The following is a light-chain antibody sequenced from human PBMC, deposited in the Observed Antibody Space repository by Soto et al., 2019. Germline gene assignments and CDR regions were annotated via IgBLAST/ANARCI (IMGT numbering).Light chain of an antibody. CDR1: QSIGRW. V-gene: IGKV1-5*01. Sequence: DIQMTQSPSTLSASVGDRIIITCRASQSIGRWLAWYQQKPGKAPKLLIYDASSLESGVPSRFSGSGSGTEFTLTISSLQPDDFATYYCQQYNSYSWTFGQGTKVDIK. J-gene: IGKJ1*01. CDR3: QQYNSYSWT. CDR2: DAS.